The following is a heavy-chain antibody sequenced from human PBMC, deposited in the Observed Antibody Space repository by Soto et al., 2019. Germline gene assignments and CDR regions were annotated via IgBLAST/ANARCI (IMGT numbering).Heavy chain of an antibody. CDR1: GDGVSSNSAA. D-gene: IGHD2-2*02. V-gene: IGHV6-1*01. CDR3: ARDRVVVVPAAIRYYYYYRMDV. Sequence: SQTLSLTCAISGDGVSSNSAAWNWIRQSPSRGLEWLGRTYYRSKWYNDYAVSVKSRITINPDTSKNQFSLQLNSVTPEDTAVYYCARDRVVVVPAAIRYYYYYRMDVWGQGTTVTAP. J-gene: IGHJ6*02. CDR2: TYYRSKWYN.